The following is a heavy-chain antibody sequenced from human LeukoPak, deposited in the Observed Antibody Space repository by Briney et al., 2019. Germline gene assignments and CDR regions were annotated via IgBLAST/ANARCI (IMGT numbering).Heavy chain of an antibody. Sequence: SVKVSCKASGGTFSSYAISWVRQAPGQGLEWMGGIIPIFGTANYAQKFQGRVTITADESTSTAYMELSSLRSEDTAVYYCARDLDGSGSFDYWGQGTLVTVSS. CDR2: IIPIFGTA. D-gene: IGHD3-10*01. CDR3: ARDLDGSGSFDY. J-gene: IGHJ4*02. CDR1: GGTFSSYA. V-gene: IGHV1-69*13.